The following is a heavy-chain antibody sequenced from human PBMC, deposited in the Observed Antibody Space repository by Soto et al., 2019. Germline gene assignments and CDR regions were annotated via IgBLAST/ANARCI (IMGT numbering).Heavy chain of an antibody. CDR1: GGSISSYY. V-gene: IGHV4-59*08. J-gene: IGHJ6*02. CDR3: ARQGDCSSTSCYYYYGMDV. D-gene: IGHD2-2*01. CDR2: IYYSGST. Sequence: SETLSLTCTVSGGSISSYYWSWIRQPPGKGLEWIGYIYYSGSTNYNPSLKSRVTISVDTSKNQFSLKLSSVTAADTAVYYCARQGDCSSTSCYYYYGMDVWGQGTTVTVSS.